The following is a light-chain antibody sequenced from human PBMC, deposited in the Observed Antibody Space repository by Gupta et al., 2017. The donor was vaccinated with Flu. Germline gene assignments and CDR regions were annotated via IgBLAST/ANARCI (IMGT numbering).Light chain of an antibody. CDR2: GAS. V-gene: IGKV3-15*01. J-gene: IGKJ3*01. CDR1: QSVSSN. Sequence: ERATLSCRASQSVSSNLAWYQQKPGQAPRLLIYGASTRDTGIPARFSGSGSGTEFTLTISSLQSEDFAVYYCQQYNNWPLFTFGPGTKVDIK. CDR3: QQYNNWPLFT.